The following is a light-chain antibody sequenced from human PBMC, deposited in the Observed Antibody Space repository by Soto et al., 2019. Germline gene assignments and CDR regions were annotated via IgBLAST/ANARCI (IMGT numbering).Light chain of an antibody. CDR3: SSYTSSSTYV. CDR2: DVS. J-gene: IGLJ1*01. V-gene: IGLV2-14*01. CDR1: SSGVGGYNY. Sequence: SVLTQPASGSGAPGQSITISCTGNSSGVGGYNYVSWYQQHPGKAPKLMIYDVSNRPSGVSNRFSGSKSGNTASLTISGLQAEDEADYYCSSYTSSSTYVFGTGTKVTVL.